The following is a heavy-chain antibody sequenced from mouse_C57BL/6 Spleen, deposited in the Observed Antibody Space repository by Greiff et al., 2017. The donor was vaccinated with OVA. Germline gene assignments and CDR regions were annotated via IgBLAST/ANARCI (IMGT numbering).Heavy chain of an antibody. Sequence: QVQLQQSGPGLVAPSQSLSITCTVSGFSLTSYGVHWVRQPPGKGLEWLVVIWSDGSTTYNSALKSRLSISKDNSKSQVFLKMNSLHTDDTAMYYCARHYYGSSYGFAYWGQGTLVTVSA. CDR1: GFSLTSYG. J-gene: IGHJ3*01. D-gene: IGHD1-1*01. CDR2: IWSDGST. CDR3: ARHYYGSSYGFAY. V-gene: IGHV2-6-1*01.